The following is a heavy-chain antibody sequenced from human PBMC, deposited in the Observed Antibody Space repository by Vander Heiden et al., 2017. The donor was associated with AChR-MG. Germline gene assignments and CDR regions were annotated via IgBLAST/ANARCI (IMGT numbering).Heavy chain of an antibody. CDR3: ARSTYAGSNWFDP. V-gene: IGHV5-51*01. Sequence: EVQLVQSGAEVKKPGESLKISCNGSGYSFTRYWIAWVRQMPGKGLEWMGIIYPSDSDTRYSPSFQGQVTISADKSISTAYLQWSSLKASDTAMYYCARSTYAGSNWFDPWGQGTLVTVSS. CDR1: GYSFTRYW. J-gene: IGHJ5*02. CDR2: IYPSDSDT. D-gene: IGHD3-16*01.